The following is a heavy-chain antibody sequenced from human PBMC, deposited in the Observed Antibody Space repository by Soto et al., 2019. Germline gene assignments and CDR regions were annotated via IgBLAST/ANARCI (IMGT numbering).Heavy chain of an antibody. Sequence: SETLSLTCAVYGGSFSGYYWTWIRQPPGKGLEWIGEINHSGSTNYKPSLTSRVTISVDTSKNQLSLKMSSVTAADTAVYYCARGRTLITGTSFDYWGQGTLVTVSS. V-gene: IGHV4-34*01. J-gene: IGHJ4*02. CDR1: GGSFSGYY. D-gene: IGHD1-20*01. CDR2: INHSGST. CDR3: ARGRTLITGTSFDY.